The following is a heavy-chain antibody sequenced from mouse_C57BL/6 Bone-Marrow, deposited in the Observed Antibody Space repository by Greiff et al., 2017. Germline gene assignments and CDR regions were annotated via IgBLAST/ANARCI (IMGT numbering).Heavy chain of an antibody. CDR2: INPNYGTT. J-gene: IGHJ4*01. D-gene: IGHD3-2*02. CDR1: GYSFTDYN. V-gene: IGHV1-39*01. CDR3: ARWDSSGSYYAIDY. Sequence: VQLKQSGPELVKPGASVKISCKASGYSFTDYNMNWVKQSNGKSLEWIGVINPNYGTTSYNQKFKGKATLTVDQSSSTADMQLSSLTSEDSAVYYCARWDSSGSYYAIDYWGQGTSVTVSS.